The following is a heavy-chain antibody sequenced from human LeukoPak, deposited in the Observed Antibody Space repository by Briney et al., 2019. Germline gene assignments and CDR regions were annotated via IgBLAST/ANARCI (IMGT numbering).Heavy chain of an antibody. V-gene: IGHV3-7*03. D-gene: IGHD1-26*01. CDR2: IKQDGSEK. Sequence: QPGGSLRLSCAASGFTISSYWMSWVRQAPGKGLEWVANIKQDGSEKYYVDSVKGRFTISRDNAKNSLYLQMNSLRAEDTAVYYCANRRVGALAYWGQGTLVTVSS. CDR1: GFTISSYW. J-gene: IGHJ4*02. CDR3: ANRRVGALAY.